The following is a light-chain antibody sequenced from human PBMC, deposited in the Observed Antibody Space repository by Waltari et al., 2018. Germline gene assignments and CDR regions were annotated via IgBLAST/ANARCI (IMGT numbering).Light chain of an antibody. CDR1: TSDIGDYNY. V-gene: IGLV2-14*03. CDR2: DVN. J-gene: IGLJ2*01. Sequence: QSALTQPSSVSGSPGQSITISCTGSTSDIGDYNYVSWYQQHPGKAPKLVIYDVNNRPAVISKRFSGSKAGNTASLAISGLQAEDEADYYCSSYTSLTNLFVVFGGGTKVTVL. CDR3: SSYTSLTNLFVV.